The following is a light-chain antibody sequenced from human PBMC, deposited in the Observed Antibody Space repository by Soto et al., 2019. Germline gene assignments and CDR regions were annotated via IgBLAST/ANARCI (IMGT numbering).Light chain of an antibody. CDR2: DVS. CDR1: SSDIGGYKY. Sequence: QSVLTQPASVSGSPGQSITIPCTGTSSDIGGYKYVSWYQQHPGKAPKLMIYDVSDRPSGVSNRFSGSKSGNTASLTISGLQAEDEADYYCSSYTSSSSLYVIFGGGTKVTVL. CDR3: SSYTSSSSLYVI. J-gene: IGLJ2*01. V-gene: IGLV2-14*03.